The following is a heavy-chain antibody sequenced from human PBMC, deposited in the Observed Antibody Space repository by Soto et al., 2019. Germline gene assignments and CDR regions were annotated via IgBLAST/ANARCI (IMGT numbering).Heavy chain of an antibody. D-gene: IGHD6-19*01. CDR1: GFTFSSYA. CDR2: ISYDGSNK. J-gene: IGHJ6*02. CDR3: ARDGYSSGWVNSLYYYYYYGMDV. Sequence: PGGSLRLSCAASGFTFSSYAMHWVRQAPGKGLEWVAVISYDGSNKYYADSVKGRFTIPRDNSKNTLYLQMNSLRAEDTAVYYCARDGYSSGWVNSLYYYYYYGMDVWGQGTTVTVSS. V-gene: IGHV3-30-3*01.